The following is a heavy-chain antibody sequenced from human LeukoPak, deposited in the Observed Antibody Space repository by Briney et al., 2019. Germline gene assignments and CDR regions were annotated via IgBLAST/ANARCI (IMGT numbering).Heavy chain of an antibody. CDR1: GGSLSSHY. CDR2: IHNTGST. D-gene: IGHD2-2*01. Sequence: SETLSLTCSVSGGSLSSHYWSWIRQPPGKGLELIGHIHNTGSTFYNPSLSGRVTISLDTSNNQFSLKLTSMTAADMAVYYCARFSSGCSTSSCYLTYWGQGTLVTVS. J-gene: IGHJ4*02. CDR3: ARFSSGCSTSSCYLTY. V-gene: IGHV4-59*11.